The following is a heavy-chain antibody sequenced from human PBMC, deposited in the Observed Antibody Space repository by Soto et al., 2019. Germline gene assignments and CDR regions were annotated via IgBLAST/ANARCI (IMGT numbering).Heavy chain of an antibody. CDR3: ARVDGSWYDRYYYYGMDV. CDR2: ISYDGSNK. CDR1: GFTFSSYA. Sequence: QVQLVESGGGVVQPGRSLRLSCAASGFTFSSYAMHWVRQAPGKGLEWVAVISYDGSNKYYADSVKGRFTISRDNSKNTVYLQMNSLRAEDTAVYYCARVDGSWYDRYYYYGMDVWGQGTTVTVSS. V-gene: IGHV3-30-3*01. D-gene: IGHD6-13*01. J-gene: IGHJ6*02.